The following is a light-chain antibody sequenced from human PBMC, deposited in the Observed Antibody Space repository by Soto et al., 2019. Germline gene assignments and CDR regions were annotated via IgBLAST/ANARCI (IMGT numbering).Light chain of an antibody. CDR1: SSDVGGYNY. V-gene: IGLV2-14*01. Sequence: QSVLTQPASVSGSPGQSITISCTGTSSDVGGYNYVSWYQQHPGKAPKLMIYDVSNRPSGVSNRFSGSKSGNTASLIVSGLQAEDEADYYCSSYTSSSTLVVFGGGTKLTVL. CDR2: DVS. J-gene: IGLJ2*01. CDR3: SSYTSSSTLVV.